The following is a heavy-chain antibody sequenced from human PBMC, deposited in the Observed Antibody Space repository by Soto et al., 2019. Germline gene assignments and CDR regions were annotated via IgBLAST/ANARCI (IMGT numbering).Heavy chain of an antibody. CDR3: ARSPRARWYPFDY. CDR2: IIPIFGTA. Sequence: QVQLVQSGAEVKKPGSSVKVSCKASGGTFSSYAISWVRQAPGQGLEWMGGIIPIFGTANYAQKFQGRVTITTVESTSTASMVPISLSCEVRGVYYCARSPRARWYPFDYLGQGSLVTVSS. V-gene: IGHV1-69*05. CDR1: GGTFSSYA. J-gene: IGHJ4*02. D-gene: IGHD6-13*01.